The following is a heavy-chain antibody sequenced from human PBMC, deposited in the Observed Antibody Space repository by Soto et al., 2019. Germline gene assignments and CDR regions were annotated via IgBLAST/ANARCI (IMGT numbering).Heavy chain of an antibody. CDR2: IIPIFGTA. Sequence: QVQLVQSGAEVKKPGSSVKVSCKASGGTFSSYAISWVRQAPGHGLEWMGGIIPIFGTANYAQKFQGRVTITADESTSTAYMELSSLRSEDTGVYYCARETYCGGDCYSGFDYWGQGTLVTVSS. CDR1: GGTFSSYA. V-gene: IGHV1-69*01. D-gene: IGHD2-21*02. J-gene: IGHJ4*02. CDR3: ARETYCGGDCYSGFDY.